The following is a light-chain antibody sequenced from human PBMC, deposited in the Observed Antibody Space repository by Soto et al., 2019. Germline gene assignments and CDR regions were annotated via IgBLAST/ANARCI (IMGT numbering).Light chain of an antibody. CDR1: QDIRND. CDR3: LQQNTLPYT. CDR2: TAS. J-gene: IGKJ2*01. V-gene: IGKV1-17*01. Sequence: DIQMTQSPSSLSASLGDSVTITCRASQDIRNDLGWYQHKPGKVPKRLIHTASTLQSGVPARFSGSGSGTEFTLTISSLQPEDFAAYYCLQQNTLPYTFGQGTKLEIK.